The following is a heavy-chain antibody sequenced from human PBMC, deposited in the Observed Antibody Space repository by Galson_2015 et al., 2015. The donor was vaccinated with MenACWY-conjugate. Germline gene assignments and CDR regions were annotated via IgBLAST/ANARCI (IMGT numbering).Heavy chain of an antibody. D-gene: IGHD1-26*01. Sequence: SLRLSCAASGFTFSNYWMHWVRQGPGKGLEWLSRIDNDGSTTDYAESMKGRFTISRDNAKNTLFLQIHSLRDEDTAVYYCATAGSYRFDYWGQGALVTVSS. CDR1: GFTFSNYW. V-gene: IGHV3-74*01. CDR3: ATAGSYRFDY. CDR2: IDNDGSTT. J-gene: IGHJ4*02.